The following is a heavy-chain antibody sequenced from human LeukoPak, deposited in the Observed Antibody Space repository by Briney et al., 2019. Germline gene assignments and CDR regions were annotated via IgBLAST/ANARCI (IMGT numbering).Heavy chain of an antibody. CDR1: GYILTGYY. CDR3: ARGTGWYSTMDV. V-gene: IGHV1-2*02. D-gene: IGHD6-19*01. J-gene: IGHJ6*02. CDR2: INPNSGGT. Sequence: ASVKVSCKASGYILTGYYMHWVRQAPGQGPEWMGWINPNSGGTIYAQNFQGRVTMTRDTSINSVYMELSRLRSDDTAVYYCARGTGWYSTMDVWGQGTTVTVSS.